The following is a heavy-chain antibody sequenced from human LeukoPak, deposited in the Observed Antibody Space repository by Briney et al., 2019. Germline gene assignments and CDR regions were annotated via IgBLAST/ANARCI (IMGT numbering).Heavy chain of an antibody. CDR3: ARGYGDWFDP. CDR2: INSDESRT. V-gene: IGHV3-74*01. J-gene: IGHJ5*02. CDR1: GFIFNTYW. D-gene: IGHD4-17*01. Sequence: GESLKISCAASGFIFNTYWMHWVRQAPGKGLVWVSRINSDESRTAYADSVKGRFSISRDNAKNTLYLQMNSLRAEDTAVYYCARGYGDWFDPWGQGTLVTVSS.